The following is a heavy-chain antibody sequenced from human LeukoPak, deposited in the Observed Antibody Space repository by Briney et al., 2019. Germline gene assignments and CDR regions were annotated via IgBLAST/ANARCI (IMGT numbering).Heavy chain of an antibody. CDR2: INHSGST. D-gene: IGHD6-19*01. J-gene: IGHJ4*02. V-gene: IGHV4-34*01. Sequence: PSETRSLTCAVYGGSFSGYYWSWIRQPPGKGLEWIGEINHSGSTNYNPSLKSRVTISVDTSKNQFSLKLSSVTAADTAVYYCARGSPSSVAVDYWGQGTLVTVSS. CDR1: GGSFSGYY. CDR3: ARGSPSSVAVDY.